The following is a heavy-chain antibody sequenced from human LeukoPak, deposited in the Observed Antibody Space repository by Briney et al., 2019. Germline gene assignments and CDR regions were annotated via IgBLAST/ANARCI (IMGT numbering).Heavy chain of an antibody. V-gene: IGHV5-51*01. Sequence: GESLKISCKGSGYSFTSYGIGWVRQMPGKGLEWMGIIYPGDSDTRYSPSFQGQVTISADKSISTAYLQWSSLKASDTAMYYCARPKYSSGYSFDYWGQGTLVTVSS. D-gene: IGHD3-22*01. CDR3: ARPKYSSGYSFDY. CDR2: IYPGDSDT. CDR1: GYSFTSYG. J-gene: IGHJ4*02.